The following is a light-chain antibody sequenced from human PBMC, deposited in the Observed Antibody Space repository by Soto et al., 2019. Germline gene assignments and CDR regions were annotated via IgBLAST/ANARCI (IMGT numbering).Light chain of an antibody. J-gene: IGKJ1*01. CDR2: KAS. V-gene: IGKV1-5*03. CDR3: RQYKSYSRT. Sequence: DIQMTQSPFTLSPSVGDRVTITCRASQTFSSWLAWYQQKPGKAPNLLIYKASSLESGVPSRFSGTGSGTEFTLTVRSQQTDDFASYYCRQYKSYSRTFGQGTKVEI. CDR1: QTFSSW.